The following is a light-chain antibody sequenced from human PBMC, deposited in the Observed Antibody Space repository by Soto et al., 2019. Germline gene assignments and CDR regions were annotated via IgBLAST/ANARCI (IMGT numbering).Light chain of an antibody. J-gene: IGKJ4*01. Sequence: EIVLTQSPATLSLSPGEGATLSCRASQSVSSYLAWYHQKPGQAPRLLIYDASNRATGIQARFSGSGSGTDFTLTISSLEPEDFAVYYCQQSSNWPLTFGGGNKVEIK. CDR1: QSVSSY. CDR3: QQSSNWPLT. CDR2: DAS. V-gene: IGKV3-11*01.